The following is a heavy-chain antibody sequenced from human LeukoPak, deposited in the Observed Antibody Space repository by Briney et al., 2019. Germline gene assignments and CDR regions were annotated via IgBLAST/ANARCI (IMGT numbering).Heavy chain of an antibody. Sequence: SVKVSCKASGGTFSSYAISWVRQVPGQGLEWMGGIIPIFGTANYAQKFQGRVTITADESTSTAYMELSSLRSEDTAVYYCARAPSIAARPRFWDYYYYMDVWGKGTTVTVSS. V-gene: IGHV1-69*01. CDR2: IIPIFGTA. CDR3: ARAPSIAARPRFWDYYYYMDV. J-gene: IGHJ6*03. CDR1: GGTFSSYA. D-gene: IGHD6-6*01.